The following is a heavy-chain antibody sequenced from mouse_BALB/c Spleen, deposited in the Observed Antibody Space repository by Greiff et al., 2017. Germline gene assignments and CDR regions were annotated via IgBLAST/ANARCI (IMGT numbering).Heavy chain of an antibody. D-gene: IGHD2-4*01. CDR3: ARGNYDYDVEAMDY. CDR2: ISYSGST. CDR1: GDSITSGY. V-gene: IGHV3-8*02. J-gene: IGHJ4*01. Sequence: EVKVEESGPSLVKPSQTLSLTCSVTGDSITSGYWNWIRKFPGNKLEYMGYISYSGSTYYNPSLKSRISITRDTSKNQYYLQLNSVTTEDTATYYCARGNYDYDVEAMDYWGQGTSVTVSS.